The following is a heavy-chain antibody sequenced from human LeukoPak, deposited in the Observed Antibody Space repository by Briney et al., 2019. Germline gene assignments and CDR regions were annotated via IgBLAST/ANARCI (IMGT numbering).Heavy chain of an antibody. CDR2: ILPIFGTA. J-gene: IGHJ4*02. CDR1: RGTFSSYA. D-gene: IGHD6-13*01. V-gene: IGHV1-69*13. Sequence: GASVKVSCKASRGTFSSYAISWVRQPPGQGLEWMGGILPIFGTANKAQKLHGRVTVTADESTSTAYMKLSSLRSEDTAVYYCARAGDSSSWAFDYWGQGTRVTVSS. CDR3: ARAGDSSSWAFDY.